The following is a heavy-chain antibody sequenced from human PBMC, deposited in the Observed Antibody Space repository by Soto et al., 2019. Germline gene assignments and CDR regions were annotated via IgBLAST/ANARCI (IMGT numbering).Heavy chain of an antibody. V-gene: IGHV4-34*01. CDR1: GGSFSDYY. J-gene: IGHJ5*02. CDR2: INHSGST. D-gene: IGHD6-13*01. Sequence: SETLSLTCAVYGGSFSDYYWSWIRQPPGKGLEWIGEINHSGSTNYNPSFKSRVTISVDTSKNQFPLKLSSVTAADTAVYYCARGRHQQLVRPQYNWFDPWGQGTLVTVSS. CDR3: ARGRHQQLVRPQYNWFDP.